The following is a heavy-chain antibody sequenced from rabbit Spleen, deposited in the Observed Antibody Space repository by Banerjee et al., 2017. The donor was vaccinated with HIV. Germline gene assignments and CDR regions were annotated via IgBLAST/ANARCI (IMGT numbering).Heavy chain of an antibody. CDR2: IDTGSGST. CDR3: VRLNNAYGMDL. J-gene: IGHJ6*01. Sequence: QEQLEESGGDLVKPEGSLTLTCTASGFSFSSSYWICWVRQAPGKGLEWIGCIDTGSGSTWYASWAKGRFTISKTSSTTVTLQMTSLTAADTATYFCVRLNNAYGMDLWGQGTLVTVS. V-gene: IGHV1S45*01. CDR1: GFSFSSSYW.